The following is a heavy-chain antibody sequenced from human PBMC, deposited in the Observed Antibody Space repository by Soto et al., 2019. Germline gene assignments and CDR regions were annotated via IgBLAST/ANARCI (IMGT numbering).Heavy chain of an antibody. Sequence: SETLSLTCTVSGGSISSSSYYWGWIRQPPGKGLEWIGSIYYSGSTYYNPSLKSRVTISVDTSKNQFSLKLSSVTAADTAVYYCARNYDILTGYLTHFDYWGQGTLVTVSS. CDR1: GGSISSSSYY. V-gene: IGHV4-39*01. CDR2: IYYSGST. J-gene: IGHJ4*02. CDR3: ARNYDILTGYLTHFDY. D-gene: IGHD3-9*01.